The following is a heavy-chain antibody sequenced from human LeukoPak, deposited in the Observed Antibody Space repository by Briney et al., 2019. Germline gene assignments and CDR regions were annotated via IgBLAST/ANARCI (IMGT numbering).Heavy chain of an antibody. CDR2: IYYSGTT. CDR1: GGSISRFY. Sequence: SETLSLTCTVSGGSISRFYWSWIRQPPGKPLEWIGYIYYSGTTTYNPSFKSRLTISIDTSKNQFSLKLSSVTAADTAVYYCARDNAGNYYFDYWGQGTLVTVSS. V-gene: IGHV4-59*12. CDR3: ARDNAGNYYFDY. J-gene: IGHJ4*02. D-gene: IGHD1-1*01.